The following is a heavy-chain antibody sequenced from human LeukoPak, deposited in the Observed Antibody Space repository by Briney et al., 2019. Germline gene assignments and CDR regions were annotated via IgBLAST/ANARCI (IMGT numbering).Heavy chain of an antibody. CDR3: ARQGYGDWYFDF. J-gene: IGHJ2*01. D-gene: IGHD4-17*01. Sequence: GESLKISCQGSGYSFSSYWINWVRQMPGKGLEWVGIVYPGDSHTRYNPSFQGQVVISVDKSISTAYLQWSSLKASDTAIYYCARQGYGDWYFDFWGRGTLVTVSS. CDR1: GYSFSSYW. V-gene: IGHV5-51*01. CDR2: VYPGDSHT.